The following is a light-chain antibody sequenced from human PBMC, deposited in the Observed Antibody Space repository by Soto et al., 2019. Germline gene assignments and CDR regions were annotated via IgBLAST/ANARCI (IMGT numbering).Light chain of an antibody. CDR2: AAY. J-gene: IGKJ5*01. CDR1: QSLLYNNTYNY. V-gene: IGKV1-39*01. Sequence: MTQSPLTLPVTPGEPASISCGSSQSLLYNNTYNYLDWYQQKPGKAHKLLIYAAYSLQSGVQSRFSGSGSGTDFTLTIRSLQPEDFATYYCKQSYSTPRTFGQGTRLEIK. CDR3: KQSYSTPRT.